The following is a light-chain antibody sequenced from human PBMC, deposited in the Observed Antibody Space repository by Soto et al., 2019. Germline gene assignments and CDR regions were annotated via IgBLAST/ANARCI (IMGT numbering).Light chain of an antibody. CDR2: DAS. J-gene: IGKJ2*01. CDR3: QQRSNWPRT. V-gene: IGKV3-11*01. Sequence: EIVLTQSPATLALSPGERATLSCSASQSVSSYLAWYQQKPGQAPSLLIYDASNRATGSPARFSGSGSGTDFTLTISTLEPEDIAVYSCQQRSNWPRTFGQGTKLVIK. CDR1: QSVSSY.